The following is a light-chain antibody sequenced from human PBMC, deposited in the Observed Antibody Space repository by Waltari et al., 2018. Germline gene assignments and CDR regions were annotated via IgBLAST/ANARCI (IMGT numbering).Light chain of an antibody. CDR1: QSVSRA. CDR3: QHYVRLPAT. V-gene: IGKV3-20*01. J-gene: IGKJ1*01. CDR2: GAS. Sequence: EIVLTQSPGTLSLSPGERATLSCRASQSVSRALAWYQQKHGQAPRLLISGASNRATGIPDRFSGSGSETDFSLTISSLEPEDFAVYYCQHYVRLPATFGQGTKVEIK.